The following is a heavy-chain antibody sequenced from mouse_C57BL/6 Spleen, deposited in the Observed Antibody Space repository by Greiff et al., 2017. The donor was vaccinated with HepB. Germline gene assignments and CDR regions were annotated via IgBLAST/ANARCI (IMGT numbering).Heavy chain of an antibody. CDR2: IRSKSNNYAT. V-gene: IGHV10-1*01. Sequence: EVNVVESGGGLVQPKGSLKLSCAASGFSFNTYAMNWVRQAPGKGLEWVARIRSKSNNYATYYADSVKDRFTISRDDSESMLYLQMNNLKTEDTAMYYCVSLREGSGYVAYWGQGTLVTVSA. D-gene: IGHD3-2*02. CDR1: GFSFNTYA. CDR3: VSLREGSGYVAY. J-gene: IGHJ3*01.